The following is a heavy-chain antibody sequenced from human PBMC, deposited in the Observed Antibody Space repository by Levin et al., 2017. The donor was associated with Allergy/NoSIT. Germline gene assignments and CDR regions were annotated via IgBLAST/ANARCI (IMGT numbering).Heavy chain of an antibody. Sequence: ASVKVSCKASGYTFTNYAMNWLRQAPGQGLEWMGWINTGTGNPIYAPGFTGRFVIPLDTSVTTAYLQINNLKADDTAMYYCAREGYFDFWGQGTLVTVSS. V-gene: IGHV7-4-1*02. CDR1: GYTFTNYA. J-gene: IGHJ4*02. CDR2: INTGTGNP. CDR3: AREGYFDF.